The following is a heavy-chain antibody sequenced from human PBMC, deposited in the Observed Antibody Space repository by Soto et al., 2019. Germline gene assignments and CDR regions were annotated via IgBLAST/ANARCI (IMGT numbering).Heavy chain of an antibody. J-gene: IGHJ5*02. CDR1: GYTFTCYY. CDR3: ARDASYGSGSYYNDGDFWFDP. Sequence: ASVKVSCKSSGYTFTCYYMYCVRQAPGQGLEWMGIINPSGGSTSYAQKFQGRVTMTRDTSTSTVYMELSSLRSEDTAVYYCARDASYGSGSYYNDGDFWFDPWGQGTLVTVSS. CDR2: INPSGGST. V-gene: IGHV1-46*01. D-gene: IGHD3-10*01.